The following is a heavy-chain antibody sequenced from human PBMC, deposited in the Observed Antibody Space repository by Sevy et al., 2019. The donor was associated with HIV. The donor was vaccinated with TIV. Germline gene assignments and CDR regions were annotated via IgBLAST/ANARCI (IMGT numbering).Heavy chain of an antibody. CDR2: IYYSRST. V-gene: IGHV4-39*01. J-gene: IGHJ6*02. CDR3: ASFNEYSSSSYYYYYGMDV. D-gene: IGHD6-6*01. CDR1: GGSISSSSYY. Sequence: SETLSLTCTVSGGSISSSSYYWGWIRQPPGKGLEWIGSIYYSRSTYYNPSLKSRVTISVDTSKNQFSLKLSSVTAADTAVYYCASFNEYSSSSYYYYYGMDVWGQGTTVTVSS.